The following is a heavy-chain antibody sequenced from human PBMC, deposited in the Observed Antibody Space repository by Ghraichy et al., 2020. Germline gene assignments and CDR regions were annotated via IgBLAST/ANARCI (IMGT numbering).Heavy chain of an antibody. CDR3: ARGLPILARRDCFDI. CDR2: INHSGTR. D-gene: IGHD3-3*01. V-gene: IGHV4-34*01. Sequence: LSLTCAVLGESFSGYQWNWLRQTPGKGPEWIGEINHSGTRNYNPSLKSRVTISVDMSKRQFSLKLRSVTAADTAVYYCARGLPILARRDCFDIWGQGTTVIVSS. CDR1: GESFSGYQ. J-gene: IGHJ3*02.